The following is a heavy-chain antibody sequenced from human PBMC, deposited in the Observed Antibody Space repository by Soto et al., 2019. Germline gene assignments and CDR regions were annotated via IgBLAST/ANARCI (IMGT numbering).Heavy chain of an antibody. CDR3: ASGGIAVPSYYYGMDV. J-gene: IGHJ6*02. CDR2: ISSSSSYI. Sequence: EVQLVESGGGLVKPGGSLRLSCAASGFTFSSYSMNWVRQAPAKGLEWVSSISSSSSYIYYADSVKGRFTISRDNAKNSLYLQMNSLRAEDTAVYYCASGGIAVPSYYYGMDVWGQGTTVTVSS. V-gene: IGHV3-21*01. CDR1: GFTFSSYS. D-gene: IGHD6-19*01.